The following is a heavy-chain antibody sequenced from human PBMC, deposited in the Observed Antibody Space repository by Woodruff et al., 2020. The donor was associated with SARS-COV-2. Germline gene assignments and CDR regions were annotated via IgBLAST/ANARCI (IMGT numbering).Heavy chain of an antibody. D-gene: IGHD1-26*01. J-gene: IGHJ3*02. CDR2: ISPSGGDT. Sequence: GLEWVSAISPSGGDTYYSDSLRGRLTISRDNSRNTLYLQMNRLRGEDTAVYYCVTDGGIVGAPDSFDIWGQGTLVTVSS. CDR3: VTDGGIVGAPDSFDI. V-gene: IGHV3-23*01.